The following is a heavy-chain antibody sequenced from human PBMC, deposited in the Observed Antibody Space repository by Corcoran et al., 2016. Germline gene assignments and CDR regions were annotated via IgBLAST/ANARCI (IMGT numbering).Heavy chain of an antibody. V-gene: IGHV1-2*02. D-gene: IGHD6-19*01. Sequence: QVQLVQSGAEVKKPGASVKVSCKASGYTFTGYYMHWVRQAPGQGLEWMGWINPNSGGTNYAQKFQGRVTMTRDTSISTAYMELSRLRSDDTAVYYCAMELSIAVAGSNLQHWGQGTLVTVSS. CDR3: AMELSIAVAGSNLQH. J-gene: IGHJ1*01. CDR1: GYTFTGYY. CDR2: INPNSGGT.